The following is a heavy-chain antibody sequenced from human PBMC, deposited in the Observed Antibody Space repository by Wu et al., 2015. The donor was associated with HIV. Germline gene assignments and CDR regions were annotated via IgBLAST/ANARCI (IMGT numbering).Heavy chain of an antibody. D-gene: IGHD6-13*01. J-gene: IGHJ4*02. CDR2: INPNSGGT. CDR1: GYTFTSFY. CDR3: ARDRGSSWPWYYFDY. Sequence: QIQLVQSGAEVKKPGASVKVSCKASGYTFTSFYMHWVRQAPGQGLEWMGWINPNSGGTNYAQKFQGRVTMTRDTSISTAYMELSSLRSDDTAVYYCARDRGSSWPWYYFDYWGQGTLVTVSS. V-gene: IGHV1-2*02.